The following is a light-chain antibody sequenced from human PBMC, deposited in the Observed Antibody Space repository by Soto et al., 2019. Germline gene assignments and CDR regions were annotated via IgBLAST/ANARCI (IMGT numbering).Light chain of an antibody. CDR3: SSYTTSNTRQIV. J-gene: IGLJ1*01. CDR2: DAS. CDR1: NSEVCGYNY. V-gene: IGLV2-14*03. Sequence: QSVLTQPAPVSGSPGQAITISCPGTNSEVCGYNYVSWYQHHPGKAPKLIIYDASNRPSGVSNPFSGSKSGNTASLTISGLQPEDEADYYCSSYTTSNTRQIVFGTGTKVTVL.